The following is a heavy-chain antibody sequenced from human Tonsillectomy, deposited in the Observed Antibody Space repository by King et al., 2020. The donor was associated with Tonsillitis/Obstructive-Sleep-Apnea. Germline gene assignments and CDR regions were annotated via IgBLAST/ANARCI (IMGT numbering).Heavy chain of an antibody. CDR2: IFSNDER. V-gene: IGHV2-26*01. CDR3: ARMKQQVVQTYYYYMDV. CDR1: GFSLSSSGMG. J-gene: IGHJ6*03. Sequence: TLKESGPVLVKPTETLTLTCTVSGFSLSSSGMGVSWIRQPPGKALEWLALIFSNDERSYSTSLKTRLTVSKDTSKSQVVLTMTNMDPVDTATYYCARMKQQVVQTYYYYMDVWGKGTTVTVSS. D-gene: IGHD6-13*01.